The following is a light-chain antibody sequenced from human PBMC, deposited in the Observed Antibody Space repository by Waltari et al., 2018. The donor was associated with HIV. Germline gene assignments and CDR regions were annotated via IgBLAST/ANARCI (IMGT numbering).Light chain of an antibody. CDR3: QQRRNWPPGAT. V-gene: IGKV3-11*01. Sequence: ELVLTQSPATLSLSPGERATLSCRASQSVSSYLAWYHQKPGQAPKLLIYGASNRATGIPARFSGSGSGTDFTLTISSLEPEDFAVYYCQQRRNWPPGATFGGGTKVEIK. CDR1: QSVSSY. CDR2: GAS. J-gene: IGKJ4*01.